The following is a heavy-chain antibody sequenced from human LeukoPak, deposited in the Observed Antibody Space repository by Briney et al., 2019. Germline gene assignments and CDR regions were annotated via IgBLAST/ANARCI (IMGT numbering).Heavy chain of an antibody. V-gene: IGHV1-69*05. CDR3: ARGLTSAMVRGATFDY. CDR1: GGTFSSYA. J-gene: IGHJ4*02. Sequence: SVKVSCKASGGTFSSYAISWVRQAPGQGLEWMGRIIPIFGTANYAQKFQGRVTLTTDESTSTAYMELSSLRSEDTAVYYCARGLTSAMVRGATFDYWGQGTLVTVSS. D-gene: IGHD3-10*01. CDR2: IIPIFGTA.